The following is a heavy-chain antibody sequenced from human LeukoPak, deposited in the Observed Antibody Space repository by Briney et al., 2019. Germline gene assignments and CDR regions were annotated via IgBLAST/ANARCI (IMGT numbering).Heavy chain of an antibody. CDR3: ARDNWVDC. CDR2: ISGSGGST. Sequence: GGSLRLSCAASGFTFSSYAMSWVRQAPGKGLEWVSAISGSGGSTYYIDSVKGRFTISRDNAKNSLYLQMNSLKVEDTAIYYCARDNWVDCWGQGTLVTVSS. V-gene: IGHV3-23*01. CDR1: GFTFSSYA. J-gene: IGHJ5*01.